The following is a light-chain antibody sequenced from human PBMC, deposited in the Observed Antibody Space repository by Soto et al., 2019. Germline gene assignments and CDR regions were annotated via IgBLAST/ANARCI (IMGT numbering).Light chain of an antibody. CDR1: QSVSSSH. CDR3: QQYGGAPLYT. CDR2: GAS. V-gene: IGKV3-20*01. J-gene: IGKJ2*01. Sequence: DIVLTQSPGTLSLSPGEGATLSCRASQSVSSSHFAWYQQQPGQAPRLVIYGASSRATGSPDRFSGSGSGTDFTLTISRLEPEDVSVYYCQQYGGAPLYTFGQGTTLEIK.